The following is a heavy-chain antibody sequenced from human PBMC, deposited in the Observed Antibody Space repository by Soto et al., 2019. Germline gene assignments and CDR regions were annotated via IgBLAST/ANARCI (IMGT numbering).Heavy chain of an antibody. D-gene: IGHD5-12*01. CDR3: ARALAVATTLNWFDP. CDR1: GYTISSGYY. CDR2: IHHSGNT. Sequence: SETLSLTCAVSGYTISSGYYWGLIRQPPGKGLEWIGSIHHSGNTYYNPSLKNRVTISVDTSKNQFSLNLSSVTAADTAVYYCARALAVATTLNWFDPWGQGALGTVS. J-gene: IGHJ5*02. V-gene: IGHV4-38-2*01.